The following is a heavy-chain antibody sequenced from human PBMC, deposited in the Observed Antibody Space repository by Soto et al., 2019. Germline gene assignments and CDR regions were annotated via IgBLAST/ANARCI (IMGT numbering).Heavy chain of an antibody. CDR2: IYYGGST. J-gene: IGHJ4*02. V-gene: IGHV4-59*01. CDR1: GGSISSYY. CDR3: ARAGDMYDSSGYRY. D-gene: IGHD3-22*01. Sequence: PSETLSLTCTVSGGSISSYYWSWIRQPPGKGLEWIGYIYYGGSTNYNPSLKSRVTISVDTSKNQFSLKLSSVTAADTAVYHCARAGDMYDSSGYRYWGQGTLVTISS.